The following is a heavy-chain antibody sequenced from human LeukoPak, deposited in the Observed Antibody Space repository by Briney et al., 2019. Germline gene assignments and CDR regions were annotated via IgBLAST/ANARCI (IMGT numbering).Heavy chain of an antibody. V-gene: IGHV3-30*18. CDR3: AKVASYGLFDY. Sequence: PGGSLRLSCAASGLTFSSYGMHWVRQAPGKGLEWVAVISYDGSNKYYADSVKGRFTISRDNSKNTLYLQMNSLRAEDTAVYYCAKVASYGLFDYWGQGTLVTVSS. CDR2: ISYDGSNK. CDR1: GLTFSSYG. D-gene: IGHD5-18*01. J-gene: IGHJ4*02.